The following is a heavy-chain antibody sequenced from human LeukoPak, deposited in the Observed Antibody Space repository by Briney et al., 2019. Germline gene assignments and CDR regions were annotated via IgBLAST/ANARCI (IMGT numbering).Heavy chain of an antibody. D-gene: IGHD5-12*01. CDR1: GFTFSGYS. Sequence: QSGGSLRLSCAASGFTFSGYSMSWVRQAPGKGLEWVSYISSSGSTIYNADSVKGRFTISRDNAKNSLYLQMNSLRAEDTAVYYCARERGYSGYDYFIDSPSDYWGQGTLVTVSS. J-gene: IGHJ4*02. CDR3: ARERGYSGYDYFIDSPSDY. CDR2: ISSSGSTI. V-gene: IGHV3-48*04.